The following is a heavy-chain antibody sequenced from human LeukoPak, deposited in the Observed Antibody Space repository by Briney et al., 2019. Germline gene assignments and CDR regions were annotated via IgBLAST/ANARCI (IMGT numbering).Heavy chain of an antibody. CDR3: ASGEPST. Sequence: ASVKVSCKASGYTFTGYYMHWVRQAPGQGLEWMGWINPSSGGTNYAQKFQGRVTMTRDTSISTAYMEPSRLRSDDAAVYYCASGEPSTWGQGTLVTVSS. J-gene: IGHJ5*02. V-gene: IGHV1-2*02. CDR1: GYTFTGYY. CDR2: INPSSGGT. D-gene: IGHD6-6*01.